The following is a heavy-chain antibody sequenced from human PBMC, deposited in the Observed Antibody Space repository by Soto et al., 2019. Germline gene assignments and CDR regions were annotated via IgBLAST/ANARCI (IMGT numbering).Heavy chain of an antibody. CDR3: ARSYYDFWSGYNYYYYGMDV. V-gene: IGHV5-51*01. CDR1: GYSFTSYW. J-gene: IGHJ6*02. Sequence: GESLKISCKGSGYSFTSYWIGWVRQMPGKGLEWMGIIYPGDSDTRYSPSFQGQVTISADKSISTAYLQWSSLKASDTAMYYCARSYYDFWSGYNYYYYGMDVWGQGTTVTVPS. CDR2: IYPGDSDT. D-gene: IGHD3-3*01.